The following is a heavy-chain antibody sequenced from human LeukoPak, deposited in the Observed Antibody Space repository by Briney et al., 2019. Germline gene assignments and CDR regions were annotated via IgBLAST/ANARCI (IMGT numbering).Heavy chain of an antibody. J-gene: IGHJ4*02. CDR3: ASRSVAYYFDY. V-gene: IGHV4-34*01. Sequence: PSETLSLTCAVYGGSFSGYYWSWIRQPPGKVLEWIGEINHSGSTNYNPSLKSRVTISVDTSKNQFSLKLSSVTAADTAVYHCASRSVAYYFDYWGQGTLVTVSS. CDR2: INHSGST. D-gene: IGHD5-12*01. CDR1: GGSFSGYY.